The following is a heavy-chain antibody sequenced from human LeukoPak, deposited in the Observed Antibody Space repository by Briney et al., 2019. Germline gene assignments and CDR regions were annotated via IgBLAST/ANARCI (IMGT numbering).Heavy chain of an antibody. Sequence: GGSLRLSCVVSGFTFSSYSMIWVRKAPGKGLQWVANMKKDGSETNYVDSVKGRFTVSRDNAKNSLYLQMNSLRAEDTAVYYCGRHRSGSGTYFIDYWGQGTLVSVYS. V-gene: IGHV3-7*01. CDR3: GRHRSGSGTYFIDY. D-gene: IGHD3-10*01. CDR2: MKKDGSET. J-gene: IGHJ4*02. CDR1: GFTFSSYS.